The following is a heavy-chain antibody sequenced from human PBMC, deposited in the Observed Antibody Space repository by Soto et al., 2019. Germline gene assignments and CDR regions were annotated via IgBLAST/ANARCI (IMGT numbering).Heavy chain of an antibody. CDR2: ISSTTNYI. CDR3: ARDFGSLGATIDY. V-gene: IGHV3-21*01. Sequence: PGGSLRLSCAASGFTFTRYSMNWVRQAPGKGLEWVSSISSTTNYIYYADSMKGRFTVSRDNAKNSVYLEMNSLSAEDTAVYYCARDFGSLGATIDYWGQGTLVTVSS. J-gene: IGHJ4*02. D-gene: IGHD1-26*01. CDR1: GFTFTRYS.